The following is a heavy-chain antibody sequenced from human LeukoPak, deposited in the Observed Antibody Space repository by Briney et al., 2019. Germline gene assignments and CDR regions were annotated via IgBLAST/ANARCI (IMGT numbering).Heavy chain of an antibody. D-gene: IGHD6-19*01. Sequence: GRSLRLSCAASGFTFSSYAMHWVRQAPGKGLEWVAVISYDGSNKYYADSVKGRFTISRDNSKNTLYLQMNSLRAEDTAVYYCAKTLRRYSSGWYYFDYWGQGTLVTVSS. CDR2: ISYDGSNK. CDR1: GFTFSSYA. CDR3: AKTLRRYSSGWYYFDY. V-gene: IGHV3-30-3*02. J-gene: IGHJ4*02.